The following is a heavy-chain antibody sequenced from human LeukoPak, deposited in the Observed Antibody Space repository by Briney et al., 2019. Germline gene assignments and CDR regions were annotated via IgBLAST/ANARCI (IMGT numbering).Heavy chain of an antibody. Sequence: ASVKVSCKASGYTFTSYGISWVRQAPGQGLEWMGWISAYNGNTNYAQKLQGRVTMTTDTSTSTAYVELRSLRSDDTAVYYCARESSSWYEAFDIWGQGTMVTVSS. CDR1: GYTFTSYG. CDR3: ARESSSWYEAFDI. D-gene: IGHD6-13*01. J-gene: IGHJ3*02. V-gene: IGHV1-18*01. CDR2: ISAYNGNT.